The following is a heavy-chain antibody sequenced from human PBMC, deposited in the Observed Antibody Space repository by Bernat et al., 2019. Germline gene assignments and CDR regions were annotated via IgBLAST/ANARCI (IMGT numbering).Heavy chain of an antibody. Sequence: GSSVKVSCKASGGTFSSYAISWVRQAPGQGLEWMGGIIPIFGTANYAQKFQGRVTITADKSTSTAYMELSSLRSEDTDVYYCAGDHDYGDYQSFDPWGQGTLVTVSS. CDR2: IIPIFGTA. CDR1: GGTFSSYA. J-gene: IGHJ5*02. V-gene: IGHV1-69*06. D-gene: IGHD4-17*01. CDR3: AGDHDYGDYQSFDP.